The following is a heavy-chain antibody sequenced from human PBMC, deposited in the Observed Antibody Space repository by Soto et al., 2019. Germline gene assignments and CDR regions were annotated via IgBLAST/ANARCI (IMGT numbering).Heavy chain of an antibody. CDR3: ARRCSSTSCYYYMDV. V-gene: IGHV1-3*01. CDR2: INAGNGNT. D-gene: IGHD2-2*01. J-gene: IGHJ6*03. CDR1: GYTFTSYA. Sequence: ASVKVSCKASGYTFTSYAMHWVRQAPGQRLEWMGWINAGNGNTKYSQKFQGRVTITRDTSASTAYMELSSLRSEDTAVYYCARRCSSTSCYYYMDVWGKGTTVTVSS.